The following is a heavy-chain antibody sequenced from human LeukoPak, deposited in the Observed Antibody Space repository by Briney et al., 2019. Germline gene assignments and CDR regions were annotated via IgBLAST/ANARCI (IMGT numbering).Heavy chain of an antibody. CDR3: ARHYYDSSYGMDV. J-gene: IGHJ6*02. V-gene: IGHV3-21*01. CDR2: IISSGRYI. Sequence: PGGSLRLSCVASEFTFTSYTMNWVRQAPGKGLEWVSSIISSGRYIYYADSVEGRFTISRDNAKNSLYLEMNSLRAEDTGVYYCARHYYDSSYGMDVWGQGTTVTVSS. D-gene: IGHD3-3*02. CDR1: EFTFTSYT.